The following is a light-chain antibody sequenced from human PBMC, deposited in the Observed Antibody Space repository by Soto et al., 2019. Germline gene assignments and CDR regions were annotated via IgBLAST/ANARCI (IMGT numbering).Light chain of an antibody. CDR3: NSYTTRSPVGV. CDR1: SSDVGTYNL. J-gene: IGLJ3*02. V-gene: IGLV2-14*02. Sequence: QSVLTQPASVSGSLGQSITISCTGTSSDVGTYNLVSWYQQHPGKAPKLMIYEVSNRPSGVSHRFSGSKSGNTASLTISGLQAEDEADYYCNSYTTRSPVGVFGGGTKLTVL. CDR2: EVS.